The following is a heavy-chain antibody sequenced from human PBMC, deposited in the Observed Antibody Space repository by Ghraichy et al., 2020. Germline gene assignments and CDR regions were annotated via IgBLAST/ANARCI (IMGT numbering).Heavy chain of an antibody. CDR3: VREAPGGYCNSITCYFNGMDV. CDR1: GFSFSDYY. V-gene: IGHV3-11*01. D-gene: IGHD2/OR15-2a*01. J-gene: IGHJ6*02. Sequence: GGSLRLSCAASGFSFSDYYMNWIRQAPGKGLEWVSYISSSGTIYYADSVKGRFTISRDNAKNSLYLQMNSLRAEDTAVYYCVREAPGGYCNSITCYFNGMDVWGQGTTVTVSS. CDR2: ISSSGTI.